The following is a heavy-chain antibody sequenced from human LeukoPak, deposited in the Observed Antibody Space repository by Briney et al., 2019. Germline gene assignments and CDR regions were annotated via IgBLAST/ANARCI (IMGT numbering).Heavy chain of an antibody. CDR1: GGSFSGYY. D-gene: IGHD1-26*01. CDR2: IKQRGST. CDR3: ARGKSGSLFRSDAFDI. J-gene: IGHJ3*02. V-gene: IGHV4-34*01. Sequence: SETLSLTCAVYGGSFSGYYWSWIRQPPGKGLEWIGEIKQRGSTNYTPSLKSRVTISVDTSKNQFSLKPSSVTAADTAVYYCARGKSGSLFRSDAFDIWGQGTMVTVSS.